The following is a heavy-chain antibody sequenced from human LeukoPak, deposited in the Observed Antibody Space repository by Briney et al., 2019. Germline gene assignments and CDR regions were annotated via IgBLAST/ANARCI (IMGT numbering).Heavy chain of an antibody. D-gene: IGHD5-18*01. V-gene: IGHV3-23*01. J-gene: IGHJ3*02. CDR3: ASVYSYGYGAFDI. CDR2: ISGSGGST. Sequence: PGGSLRLSCAASGFTFSSYAMSWVRQAPGKGLEWVSAISGSGGSTYYADSVKGRFTISRDNSKNTLYLQMNSLRAEDTAVYYCASVYSYGYGAFDIWGQGTMVTVSS. CDR1: GFTFSSYA.